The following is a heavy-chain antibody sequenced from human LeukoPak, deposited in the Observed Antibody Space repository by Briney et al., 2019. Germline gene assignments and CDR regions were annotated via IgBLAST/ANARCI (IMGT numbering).Heavy chain of an antibody. CDR3: AKAVGSSGYFSRDAFDI. D-gene: IGHD3-22*01. V-gene: IGHV3-23*01. Sequence: GGSLILSCAASGFTFSSYAMSWVRQAPGKGLEWVAVISGGGSGTYYADSVRGRFTISRDNSKNTVYLQMNSLRAEDTAIYYCAKAVGSSGYFSRDAFDIWGQGTMVTVSS. CDR1: GFTFSSYA. J-gene: IGHJ3*02. CDR2: ISGGGSGT.